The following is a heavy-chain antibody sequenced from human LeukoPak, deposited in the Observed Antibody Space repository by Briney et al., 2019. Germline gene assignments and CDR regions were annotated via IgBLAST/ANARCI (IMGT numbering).Heavy chain of an antibody. CDR3: TTDRKEPARAFDI. V-gene: IGHV3-15*01. Sequence: GGSLRLSCAASGFTFSNAWMSWVRQAPGKGLEWVGRIKSKTDGGTTDYAAPVKGRFTISRDDSKNTLYLQMNSLKTEDTAVYYCTTDRKEPARAFDIWGQGTMVTVSS. CDR2: IKSKTDGGTT. D-gene: IGHD1-14*01. J-gene: IGHJ3*02. CDR1: GFTFSNAW.